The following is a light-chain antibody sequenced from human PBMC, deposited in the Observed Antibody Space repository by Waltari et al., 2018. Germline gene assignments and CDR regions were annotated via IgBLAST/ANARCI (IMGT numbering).Light chain of an antibody. J-gene: IGLJ3*02. Sequence: QSALTQPASVSGSPGQSITLSCTGTSSDVGFYHLVSWSQQHPGKPPELLVYEVISRPSGVSNRFSGSKSGNTASLTISGLQAEDEADYYCCSYAGRNIWVFGGGTKLTVL. CDR3: CSYAGRNIWV. CDR1: SSDVGFYHL. CDR2: EVI. V-gene: IGLV2-23*02.